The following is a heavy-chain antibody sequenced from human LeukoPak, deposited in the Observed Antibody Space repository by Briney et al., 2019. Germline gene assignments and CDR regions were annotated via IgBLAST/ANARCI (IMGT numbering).Heavy chain of an antibody. J-gene: IGHJ4*02. CDR1: EFTFSNYW. CDR3: ARVWISAAAGLRDY. D-gene: IGHD6-13*01. V-gene: IGHV3-7*01. Sequence: GGSLRLSCAASEFTFSNYWMSWLRQAPGKGLEWLANINQDGSERHYVDSVKGRFTISRDNAKNSLYLQMDSLRAEDTAVYYCARVWISAAAGLRDYWGQGTLVIVSS. CDR2: INQDGSER.